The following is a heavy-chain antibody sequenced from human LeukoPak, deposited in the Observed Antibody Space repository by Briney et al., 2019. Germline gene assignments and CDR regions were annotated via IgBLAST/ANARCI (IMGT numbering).Heavy chain of an antibody. J-gene: IGHJ4*02. CDR3: ARLSGYSYGLWD. Sequence: SETLSLTCAVYGGSFSGYYWSWIRQPPGKGLEWIGEINHSGSTNYNPSLKSRVTISVDTSKNQFSLKLSSVTAADTAVYYCARLSGYSYGLWDWGQGTLVTVSS. V-gene: IGHV4-34*01. CDR1: GGSFSGYY. D-gene: IGHD5-18*01. CDR2: INHSGST.